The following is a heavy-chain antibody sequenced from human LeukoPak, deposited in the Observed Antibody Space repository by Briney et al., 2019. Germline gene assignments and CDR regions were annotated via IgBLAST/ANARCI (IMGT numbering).Heavy chain of an antibody. CDR3: ARDRTSYGYYYYYGMDV. V-gene: IGHV3-7*01. CDR2: IKQDGSEK. J-gene: IGHJ6*02. D-gene: IGHD5-18*01. CDR1: GSTFSSYW. Sequence: PGGTLRLSCAASGSTFSSYWMSWVRQAPGKGLEWVANIKQDGSEKYYVDSVKGRFTISRDNAKNSLYMQMNSLRAEDTAVYYCARDRTSYGYYYYYGMDVWGQGTTVTVSS.